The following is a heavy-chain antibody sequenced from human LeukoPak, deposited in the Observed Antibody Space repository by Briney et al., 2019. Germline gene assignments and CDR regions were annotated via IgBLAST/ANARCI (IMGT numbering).Heavy chain of an antibody. CDR3: ASYPYGSGSYHY. D-gene: IGHD3-10*01. V-gene: IGHV6-1*01. CDR2: TYYRSKWYN. CDR1: GDSVSSNSAA. J-gene: IGHJ4*02. Sequence: SQTLSLTCAISGDSVSSNSAAWNWIRQSPSRGLEWLGRTYYRSKWYNDYAVSVKSRITINPDTSKNQFSLRLSSVTAADTAVYYCASYPYGSGSYHYWGQGTLVTVSS.